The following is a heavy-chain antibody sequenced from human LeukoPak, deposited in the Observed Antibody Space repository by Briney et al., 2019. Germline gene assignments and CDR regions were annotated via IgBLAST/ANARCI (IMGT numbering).Heavy chain of an antibody. J-gene: IGHJ4*02. D-gene: IGHD3-9*01. CDR2: IDSVRNT. CDR3: AKRLSASDWFEVDY. V-gene: IGHV3-23*01. Sequence: GGSLRLSCAASGFTFSTYAMTWVRQAPGKGLEWVSTIDSVRNTHYADSVKGRLTISRDNSNNTVQLQMNSLRAEDTAVYFCAKRLSASDWFEVDYWGQGTLVTVSS. CDR1: GFTFSTYA.